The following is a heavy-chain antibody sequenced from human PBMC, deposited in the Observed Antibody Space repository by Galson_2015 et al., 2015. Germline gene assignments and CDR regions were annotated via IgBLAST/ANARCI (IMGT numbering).Heavy chain of an antibody. V-gene: IGHV3-73*01. CDR1: GFTLSGSA. D-gene: IGHD2-2*01. CDR3: LYPIDTSYYYYGMDV. CDR2: IRSKANSYAT. J-gene: IGHJ6*02. Sequence: SLRLSCAASGFTLSGSAMHWVRQASGKGLEWVGRIRSKANSYATAYAASVKGRFTISRDDSKNTAYLQMNSLKTEDTAVYYCLYPIDTSYYYYGMDVWGQGTTVTVSS.